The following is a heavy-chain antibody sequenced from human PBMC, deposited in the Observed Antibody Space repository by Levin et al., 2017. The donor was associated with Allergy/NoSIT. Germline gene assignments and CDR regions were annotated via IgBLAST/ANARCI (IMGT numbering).Heavy chain of an antibody. J-gene: IGHJ3*02. CDR2: SRNKAKSYTT. V-gene: IGHV3-72*01. CDR1: GFSFSDHY. Sequence: QSGGSLRLSCAASGFSFSDHYIDWVRQAPGKGLEWVGRSRNKAKSYTTEHAASVKGRFTISRDDSKNSVFLQMNSLKTEDTAVYYCATPGCSGGSCYAGPLDIWGPGTMVTVSS. CDR3: ATPGCSGGSCYAGPLDI. D-gene: IGHD2-15*01.